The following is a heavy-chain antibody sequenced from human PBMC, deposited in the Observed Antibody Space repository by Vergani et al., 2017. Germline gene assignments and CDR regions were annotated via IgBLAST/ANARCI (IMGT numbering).Heavy chain of an antibody. CDR1: GGSFSGYY. D-gene: IGHD3-3*01. CDR3: ARGLTITIFGFQWFDP. V-gene: IGHV4-34*01. J-gene: IGHJ5*02. CDR2: INNSGST. Sequence: QVQLQQWGAGLLKPSETLSLTFAVYGGSFSGYYWSWIRQPPGKGVEWSGEINNSGSTNDIPSLKSRVTISVDTYKNQFSLKLSSVPAADTAVYYCARGLTITIFGFQWFDPWGQGTLVTVSS.